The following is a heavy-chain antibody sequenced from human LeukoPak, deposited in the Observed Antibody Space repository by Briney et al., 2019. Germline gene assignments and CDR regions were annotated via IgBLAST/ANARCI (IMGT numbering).Heavy chain of an antibody. CDR1: GYTFTSYG. CDR3: ARLQWELHFVDY. D-gene: IGHD1-26*01. CDR2: MNPNSGNT. V-gene: IGHV1-8*02. J-gene: IGHJ4*02. Sequence: ASVKVSCKASGYTFTSYGISWVRQAPGQGLEWMGWMNPNSGNTGYAQKFQGRVTMTRNTSISTAYMELSSLRSEDTAVYYCARLQWELHFVDYWGQGTLVTVSS.